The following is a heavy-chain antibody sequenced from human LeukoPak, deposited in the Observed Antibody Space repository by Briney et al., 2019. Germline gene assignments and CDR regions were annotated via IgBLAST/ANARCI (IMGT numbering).Heavy chain of an antibody. CDR2: ISSISSYI. Sequence: PGGSLRLSCAASGFTFSSYSMNWVRQAPGKGLEWVSSISSISSYIYYADSVKGRFTISRDNAKNSLYLQMNSLRAEDTAVYYCARTDIVVVPAAHEPELAEYYQHWGQGTLVTVSS. CDR3: ARTDIVVVPAAHEPELAEYYQH. J-gene: IGHJ1*01. V-gene: IGHV3-21*01. D-gene: IGHD2-2*01. CDR1: GFTFSSYS.